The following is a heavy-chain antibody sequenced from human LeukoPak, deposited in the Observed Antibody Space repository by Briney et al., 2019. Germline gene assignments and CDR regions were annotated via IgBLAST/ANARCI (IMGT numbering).Heavy chain of an antibody. CDR3: ARARRTGDPGDY. CDR2: ISSSSGDI. Sequence: PGGSLRLSCAASGFTFSDYYMSWIRQTPWKGLEWLSYISSSSGDIFYADSVKGRFTISRDNARSSLYLQMNSLRAEDTAVYYCARARRTGDPGDYWGQGTLVTVSS. J-gene: IGHJ4*02. D-gene: IGHD7-27*01. CDR1: GFTFSDYY. V-gene: IGHV3-11*01.